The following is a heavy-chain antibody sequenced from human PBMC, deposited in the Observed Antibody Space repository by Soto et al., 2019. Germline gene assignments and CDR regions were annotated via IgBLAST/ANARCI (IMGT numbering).Heavy chain of an antibody. Sequence: QVQLQESGPGLVKPSQTLSLTCIVSGVSISSGGYYWGWIRQHPGKGLEWIGNIYYSGRTYYNPSIKSRVIMSVDTSKNHFSLKMSSVTAADTAMYYCASVISGDSEYYFDYWGQGTLVTVSS. CDR1: GVSISSGGYY. V-gene: IGHV4-31*03. D-gene: IGHD4-17*01. CDR3: ASVISGDSEYYFDY. J-gene: IGHJ4*02. CDR2: IYYSGRT.